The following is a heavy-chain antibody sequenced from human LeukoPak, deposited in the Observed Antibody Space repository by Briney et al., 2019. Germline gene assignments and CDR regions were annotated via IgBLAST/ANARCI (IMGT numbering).Heavy chain of an antibody. V-gene: IGHV3-74*01. CDR3: ARVYDFWSGIIDY. CDR2: INSDGSST. J-gene: IGHJ4*02. Sequence: PGGSLRLSCAASGVTFSSYWMHWVRQAPGKGLVWVSRINSDGSSTSYADSVKGRFTISRDNAKGTLYLQMNSLRAEDTAVYYCARVYDFWSGIIDYWGQGTLVTVSS. CDR1: GVTFSSYW. D-gene: IGHD3-3*01.